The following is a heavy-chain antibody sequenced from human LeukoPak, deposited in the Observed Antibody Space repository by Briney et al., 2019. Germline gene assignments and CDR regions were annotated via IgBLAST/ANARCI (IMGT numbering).Heavy chain of an antibody. CDR2: IRYDGSNK. D-gene: IGHD3-16*02. J-gene: IGHJ4*02. CDR3: AKDHMITFGGVIDRYYFDY. V-gene: IGHV3-30*02. Sequence: GGSLRLSGAASGFALSSYGMHWVRQAPGKGLGWVAFIRYDGSNKYYADSVKGRFTISRDNSKNTLYLQMNSLRAEDTAVYYCAKDHMITFGGVIDRYYFDYWGQGTLVTVSS. CDR1: GFALSSYG.